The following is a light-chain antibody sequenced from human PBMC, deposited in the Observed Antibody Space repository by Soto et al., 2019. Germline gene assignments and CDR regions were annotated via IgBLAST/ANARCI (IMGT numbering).Light chain of an antibody. CDR1: QSVSSN. CDR2: GAS. CDR3: QQYNNWPKT. J-gene: IGKJ1*01. Sequence: TQSPGTLSLSPGERATLSCRASQSVSSNLAWYQQKPGQAPRLLIYGASTRATGIPARFSGSGAGTEFTLTISSLQSEDFAVYYCQQYNNWPKTFGQGTKVDI. V-gene: IGKV3-15*01.